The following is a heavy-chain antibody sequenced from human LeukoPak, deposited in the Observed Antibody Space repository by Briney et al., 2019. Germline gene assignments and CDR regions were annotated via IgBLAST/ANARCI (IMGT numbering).Heavy chain of an antibody. D-gene: IGHD3-22*01. CDR1: GYTFTGYY. CDR2: INPNSGGT. Sequence: RASVKVSCKASGYTFTGYYMHWVRQAPGQGLEWMGWINPNSGGTNYAQKFQGRVTMTRDTSISTAYMELSRLRSDDTAVYYCASDSSGYYAHFDCWGQGTLVTVSS. CDR3: ASDSSGYYAHFDC. V-gene: IGHV1-2*02. J-gene: IGHJ4*02.